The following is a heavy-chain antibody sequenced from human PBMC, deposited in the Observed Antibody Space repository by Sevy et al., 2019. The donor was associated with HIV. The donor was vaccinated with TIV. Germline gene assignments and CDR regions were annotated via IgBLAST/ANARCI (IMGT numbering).Heavy chain of an antibody. CDR2: FFYFGST. CDR1: AMSVSSANDY. CDR3: GRDQYYDVLTGLYAIDV. V-gene: IGHV4-61*01. Sequence: SETLSLTCSVSAMSVSSANDYWTWIRQPPGKGLEWIGHFFYFGSTNYNPSLKSRVPISLDTSKRQFSLKLTSVTAADTAVYYCGRDQYYDVLTGLYAIDVWGQGTTVTVSS. D-gene: IGHD3-9*01. J-gene: IGHJ6*02.